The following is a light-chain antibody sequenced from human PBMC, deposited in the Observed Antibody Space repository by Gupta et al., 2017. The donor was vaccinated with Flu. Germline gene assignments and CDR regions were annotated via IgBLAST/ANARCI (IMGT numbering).Light chain of an antibody. CDR1: QSISSW. CDR3: QQYNSYSGYT. CDR2: KAS. Sequence: STLSASVGDRVTITCRASQSISSWLAWYQQKPGKAPKLLIYKASSLESGVPSRFSGSGSGTEFTLTISSLQPDDFATYYCQQYNSYSGYTFGQGTKLEIK. V-gene: IGKV1-5*03. J-gene: IGKJ2*01.